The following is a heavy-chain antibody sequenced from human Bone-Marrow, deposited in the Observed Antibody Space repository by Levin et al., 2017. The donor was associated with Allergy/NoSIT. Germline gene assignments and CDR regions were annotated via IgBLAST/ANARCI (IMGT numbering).Heavy chain of an antibody. Sequence: ASVKVSCKAPGTTFNSFAIAWVRQAPGQGFEWLGSFIPGSGKTNYAQDFQGRLSLTADGSTTTAFMDLSSLKSEDTAVYYCARVFVRERRQFLYTQESRGPEWGQGTLVTVSS. CDR3: ARVFVRERRQFLYTQESRGPE. CDR2: FIPGSGKT. D-gene: IGHD1-1*01. CDR1: GTTFNSFA. J-gene: IGHJ1*01. V-gene: IGHV1-69*13.